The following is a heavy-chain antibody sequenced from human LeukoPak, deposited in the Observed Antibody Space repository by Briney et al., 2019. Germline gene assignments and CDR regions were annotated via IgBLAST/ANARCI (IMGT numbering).Heavy chain of an antibody. CDR1: GSTFSDYY. Sequence: PGGSLRLSCADSGSTFSDYYMSWIRQAPGKGLEWVSYISSSGSTIYYADSVKGRFTISGDNAKNSLYLQMNSLRAEDTAVYYCARTPRRHNWFDPWGQGTLVTVSS. J-gene: IGHJ5*02. V-gene: IGHV3-11*01. CDR2: ISSSGSTI. CDR3: ARTPRRHNWFDP.